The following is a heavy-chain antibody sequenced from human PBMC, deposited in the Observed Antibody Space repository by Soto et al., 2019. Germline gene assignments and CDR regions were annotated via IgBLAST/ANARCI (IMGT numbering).Heavy chain of an antibody. J-gene: IGHJ6*02. V-gene: IGHV1-69*12. CDR3: ARSRFVVGVTEDYYGMDV. CDR1: GGTFSNSP. CDR2: VIPVFKTA. Sequence: QVQLVQSGAEVKKPGSSVKVSCKSSGGTFSNSPISWVRQAPGQGLEWVGGVIPVFKTANYAQKFQGRVTITADXXTXTXXMGLSSLRSGATAVYYCARSRFVVGVTEDYYGMDVWGQGTTVTVSS. D-gene: IGHD2-15*01.